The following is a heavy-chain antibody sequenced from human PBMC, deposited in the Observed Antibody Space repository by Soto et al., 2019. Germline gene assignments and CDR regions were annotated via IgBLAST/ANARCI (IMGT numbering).Heavy chain of an antibody. D-gene: IGHD2-15*01. Sequence: PVVSLILSCSSSVFTFISYSIHWVLQAPVNWLEWVAIISYDGNKKYYSYSLRGRFTISIDNSKNTLSLQMNSLRAEDTAVYYCARDLLGYCSGGSCYWLRDLGPRNLVNVSS. CDR3: ARDLLGYCSGGSCYWLRD. CDR2: ISYDGNKK. J-gene: IGHJ4*02. V-gene: IGHV3-30-3*01. CDR1: VFTFISYS.